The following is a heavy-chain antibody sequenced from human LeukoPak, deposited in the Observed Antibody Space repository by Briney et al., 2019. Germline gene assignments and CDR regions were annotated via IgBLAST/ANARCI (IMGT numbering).Heavy chain of an antibody. CDR3: AKDEGGTYDY. Sequence: GGSLRLSCAASGLSFSNYGMHWVRQAPGKGLEWLAFMPFGGNDKYYGDSVRGRFTISRDNSKNTLFLQMNSLRPEDTALYYCAKDEGGTYDYWGQGTLVTVSS. CDR2: MPFGGNDK. V-gene: IGHV3-30*02. J-gene: IGHJ4*02. D-gene: IGHD1-26*01. CDR1: GLSFSNYG.